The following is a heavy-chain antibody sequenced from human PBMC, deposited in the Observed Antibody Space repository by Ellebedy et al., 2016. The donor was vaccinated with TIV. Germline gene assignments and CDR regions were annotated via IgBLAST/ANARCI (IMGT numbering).Heavy chain of an antibody. CDR1: GFTFTTYW. CDR2: INSDESRT. CDR3: VRNLQTDFDY. D-gene: IGHD4-11*01. V-gene: IGHV3-74*03. Sequence: PGGSLRLSCAASGFTFTTYWMHWVRQAPGKGLVWVSGINSDESRTKYADSVKGRLTISRDNAKNTLYLQMNSLRVEDTAVYYCVRNLQTDFDYWGQGTLVTVSS. J-gene: IGHJ4*02.